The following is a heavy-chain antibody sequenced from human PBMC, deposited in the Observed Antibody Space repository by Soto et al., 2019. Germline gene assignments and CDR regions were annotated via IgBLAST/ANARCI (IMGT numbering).Heavy chain of an antibody. CDR2: IYYSGST. Sequence: PSETLSLTCTVSGGSISSYYWSWIRQPPGKGLEWIGYIYYSGSTNYNPSHKSRVTISVDTSKNQFSLKLSSVTAADTAVYYCARGRYCSGGSCYPSEYYFDYWGQGTLVTVSS. CDR3: ARGRYCSGGSCYPSEYYFDY. D-gene: IGHD2-15*01. CDR1: GGSISSYY. J-gene: IGHJ4*02. V-gene: IGHV4-59*01.